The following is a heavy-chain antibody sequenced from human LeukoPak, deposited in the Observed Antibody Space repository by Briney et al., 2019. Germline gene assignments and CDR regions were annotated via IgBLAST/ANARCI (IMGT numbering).Heavy chain of an antibody. V-gene: IGHV1-24*01. CDR2: FDPEDGET. D-gene: IGHD6-13*01. J-gene: IGHJ4*02. CDR3: ATGGKYSSSWYNFDY. Sequence: ASVKVSCKVSRYTLTELSMHWVRQAPGKGLEWMGGFDPEDGETIYAQKFQGRVTMTEETSTDTAYMELSSLRSEDTAVYYCATGGKYSSSWYNFDYWGQGTLVTVSS. CDR1: RYTLTELS.